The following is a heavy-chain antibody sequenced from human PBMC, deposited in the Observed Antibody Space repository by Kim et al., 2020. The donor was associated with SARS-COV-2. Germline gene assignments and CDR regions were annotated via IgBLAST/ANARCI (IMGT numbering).Heavy chain of an antibody. Sequence: GGSLRLSCAASGFTFISYSMNWVRQAPGKGLEWVSSISSSSSYIYYADSVKGRFTISRDNAKNSLYLQMNSLRAEDTAVYYCARSYDSSCYLSFDYWGQGTLGTVSS. J-gene: IGHJ4*02. CDR1: GFTFISYS. CDR2: ISSSSSYI. V-gene: IGHV3-21*01. D-gene: IGHD3-22*01. CDR3: ARSYDSSCYLSFDY.